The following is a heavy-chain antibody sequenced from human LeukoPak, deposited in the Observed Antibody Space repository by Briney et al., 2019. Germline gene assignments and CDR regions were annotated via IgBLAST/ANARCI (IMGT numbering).Heavy chain of an antibody. D-gene: IGHD4-23*01. V-gene: IGHV3-74*01. CDR1: GFTFSSYW. J-gene: IGHJ4*02. CDR2: IASDGSGT. Sequence: PGGSLRLSCAASGFTFSSYWMSWVRQAPGKGLVWVSRIASDGSGTTYADSVKGRFSISRDNAKNTLYLQMNSLRVEDTAVYYCARGRPHGNDYWGQGTLVTVSS. CDR3: ARGRPHGNDY.